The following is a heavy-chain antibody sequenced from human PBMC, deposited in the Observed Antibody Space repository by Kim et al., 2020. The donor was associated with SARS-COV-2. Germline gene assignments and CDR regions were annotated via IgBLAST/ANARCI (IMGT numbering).Heavy chain of an antibody. D-gene: IGHD2-2*01. V-gene: IGHV4-39*01. CDR1: GGSISSSSYY. Sequence: SETLSLTCTVSGGSISSSSYYWGWIRQPPGKGLEWIGSIYYSGGTYYNPSLKSRVTISVDTSKNQFSLKLSSVTAADTAVYYCARQRGRYCSSTSCFGGDFDYWGQGTLVTVSS. J-gene: IGHJ4*02. CDR2: IYYSGGT. CDR3: ARQRGRYCSSTSCFGGDFDY.